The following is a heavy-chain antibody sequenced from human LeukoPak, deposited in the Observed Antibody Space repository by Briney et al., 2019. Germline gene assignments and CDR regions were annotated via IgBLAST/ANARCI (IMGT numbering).Heavy chain of an antibody. D-gene: IGHD6-13*01. CDR1: GFTFSSYG. J-gene: IGHJ4*02. CDR3: VNSRGGIAAAGSQYYFDY. V-gene: IGHV3-30*02. Sequence: GGSLRLSCAASGFTFSSYGMHWVRQAPGRGLEWVAFIRYDGSNKYYADSVKGRFTISRDNSKNTLYLQMNSLRAEDTAVYYCVNSRGGIAAAGSQYYFDYWGQGTLVTVSS. CDR2: IRYDGSNK.